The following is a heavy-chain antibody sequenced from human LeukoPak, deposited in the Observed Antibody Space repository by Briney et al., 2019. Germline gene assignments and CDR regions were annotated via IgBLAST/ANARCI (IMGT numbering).Heavy chain of an antibody. CDR2: ITSSGSSM. J-gene: IGHJ3*01. Sequence: GRSLRLSCAASGFTFSRYGMYWVRQAPGTGLEWVSSITSSGSSMYYADSVKGRFTISRDNAESSVYLQMNSLRVDDTGLYYCTRDIDDVLTGDDAFDVWGQGTVVTVSS. D-gene: IGHD3-9*01. V-gene: IGHV3-21*03. CDR1: GFTFSRYG. CDR3: TRDIDDVLTGDDAFDV.